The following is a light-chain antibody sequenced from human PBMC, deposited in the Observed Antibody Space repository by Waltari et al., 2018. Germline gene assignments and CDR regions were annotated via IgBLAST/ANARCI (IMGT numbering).Light chain of an antibody. CDR2: RTS. J-gene: IGKJ4*01. CDR3: QQYGTSTLT. CDR1: QSVSSSY. Sequence: EIVLTQSPGTLSLFQGESATLSRRASQSVSSSYLAWYQQKPGQAPRLLICRTSTSATGIPDRFSGSGSGTDFTLTISRLEPEDFAVYYCQQYGTSTLTFGGGTKVEIK. V-gene: IGKV3-20*01.